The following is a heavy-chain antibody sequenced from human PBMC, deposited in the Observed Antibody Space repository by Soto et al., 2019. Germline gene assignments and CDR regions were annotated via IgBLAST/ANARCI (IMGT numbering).Heavy chain of an antibody. Sequence: LSLTCAVYGGSFSGYYWTWIRQPPGKGLEWIGEINHSGSTNYNPSLKSRVTISVDTSKNQFSLKLSSVTAADTAVYYCARGGIVATINWFDPWGQGTLVTVSS. D-gene: IGHD5-12*01. CDR1: GGSFSGYY. V-gene: IGHV4-34*01. J-gene: IGHJ5*02. CDR2: INHSGST. CDR3: ARGGIVATINWFDP.